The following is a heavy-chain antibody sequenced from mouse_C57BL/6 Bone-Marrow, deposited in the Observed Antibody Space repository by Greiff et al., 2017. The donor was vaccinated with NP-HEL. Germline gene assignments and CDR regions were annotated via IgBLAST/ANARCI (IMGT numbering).Heavy chain of an antibody. CDR1: GYTFTSYG. CDR2: IYPRSGNT. V-gene: IGHV1-81*01. D-gene: IGHD2-4*01. CDR3: ASGIYYEAY. J-gene: IGHJ3*01. Sequence: QLQQSGAELARPGASVKLSCKASGYTFTSYGISWVKQRTGQGLEWIGEIYPRSGNTYYNEKFKGKATLTADKSSSTAYMELRSLTSEDSAVYFCASGIYYEAYWGQGTLVTVSA.